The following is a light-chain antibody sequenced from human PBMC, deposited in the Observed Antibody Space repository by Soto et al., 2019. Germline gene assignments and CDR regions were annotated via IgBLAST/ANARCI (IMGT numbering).Light chain of an antibody. V-gene: IGKV1-5*01. Sequence: DIEMTQSPSPLSASIGDGVTITCRASESVSGWLAWYQQQPGKAPRLLIYDASNLESGVPSRFSGSGSGTELTLAISSLQPDDVATYYCQQLKSYPITFGQGTRLEIK. J-gene: IGKJ5*01. CDR1: ESVSGW. CDR2: DAS. CDR3: QQLKSYPIT.